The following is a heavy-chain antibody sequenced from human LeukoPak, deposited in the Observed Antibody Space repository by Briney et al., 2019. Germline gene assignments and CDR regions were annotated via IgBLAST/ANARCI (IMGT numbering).Heavy chain of an antibody. CDR2: IRSTANGYAT. J-gene: IGHJ4*02. Sequence: GGSLRLSCADSVFTLSGSALHWVRQASGEGLEWVGRIRSTANGYATAYAASVKGRFTISRDDSKNTAYLQMDSLKTEDTAVYYCTGNYYGSGSYADFDYWGQGTLVTVSS. V-gene: IGHV3-73*01. CDR1: VFTLSGSA. D-gene: IGHD3-10*01. CDR3: TGNYYGSGSYADFDY.